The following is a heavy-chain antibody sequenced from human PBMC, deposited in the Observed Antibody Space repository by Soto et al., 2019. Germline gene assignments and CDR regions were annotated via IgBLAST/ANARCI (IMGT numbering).Heavy chain of an antibody. CDR3: TRRRDYDYMWGSYRTTDAFDI. J-gene: IGHJ3*02. CDR2: IRSKANSYAT. V-gene: IGHV3-73*01. Sequence: EVQLVESGGGLVQPGGSLKLSCAASGFTFSGSAMHWVRQASGKGLEWVVRIRSKANSYATAYAASVKGRFTISRDDSKNTAYLQMNSLKSEDTAVYYCTRRRDYDYMWGSYRTTDAFDIWGQGTMVTVSS. CDR1: GFTFSGSA. D-gene: IGHD3-16*02.